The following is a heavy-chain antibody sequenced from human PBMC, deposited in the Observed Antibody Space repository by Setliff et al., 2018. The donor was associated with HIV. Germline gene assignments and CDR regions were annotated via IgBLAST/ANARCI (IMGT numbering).Heavy chain of an antibody. CDR2: ISSSGGST. Sequence: GGSLRLSCAASGFTFSSYAMSWVRQAPGKGLDWVSAISSSGGSTYYADSVKGRFTISRDNSKNTLYLQMNSLRVEDTALYYCLRGGSFGDIPNCWGQGTLVTVSS. J-gene: IGHJ4*02. V-gene: IGHV3-23*01. CDR3: LRGGSFGDIPNC. CDR1: GFTFSSYA. D-gene: IGHD4-17*01.